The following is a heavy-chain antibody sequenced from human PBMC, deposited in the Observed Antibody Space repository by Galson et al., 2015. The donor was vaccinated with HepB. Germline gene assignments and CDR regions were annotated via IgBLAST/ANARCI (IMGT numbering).Heavy chain of an antibody. J-gene: IGHJ4*02. Sequence: PALVKPTQTLTLTCTFSGFSVNTAGVGVGWIRQPPGKALEWLALIYWDDDKHYNPFLKSRLSITKDASKNQVALMMTDMDPGDTATYFCAHRPLTFRSDRGGYWNYLDNWGQGTLVVVSS. CDR3: AHRPLTFRSDRGGYWNYLDN. CDR1: GFSVNTAGVG. CDR2: IYWDDDK. D-gene: IGHD2-21*01. V-gene: IGHV2-5*02.